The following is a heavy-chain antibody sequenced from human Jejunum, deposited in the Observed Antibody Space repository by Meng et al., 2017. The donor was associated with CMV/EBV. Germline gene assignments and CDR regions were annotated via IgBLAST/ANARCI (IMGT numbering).Heavy chain of an antibody. Sequence: CETSGYTFAAYYIHWVRQAPGRGLEWMGRINPNMGGTSYAQKFQGRVTMTRDMSTSTVYMELTSLTPDDTAVYFCARDRSSGYFDVHWGQGTLVTVSS. CDR2: INPNMGGT. CDR3: ARDRSSGYFDVH. V-gene: IGHV1-2*06. CDR1: GYTFAAYY. J-gene: IGHJ1*01. D-gene: IGHD3-9*01.